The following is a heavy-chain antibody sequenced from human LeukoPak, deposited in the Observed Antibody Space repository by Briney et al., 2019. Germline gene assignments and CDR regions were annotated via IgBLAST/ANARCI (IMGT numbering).Heavy chain of an antibody. V-gene: IGHV1-69*01. CDR3: AVGLEGGYFDD. CDR1: GGAFSTYA. Sequence: ASVKVSCKASGGAFSTYAISWVRQAPGQGLEWMGGIIPIFGRPNYAQKFQGRVTITADESTSTAYMDLSSLRSEDTAVYYCAVGLEGGYFDDWGQGALVTVSS. D-gene: IGHD1-1*01. CDR2: IIPIFGRP. J-gene: IGHJ4*02.